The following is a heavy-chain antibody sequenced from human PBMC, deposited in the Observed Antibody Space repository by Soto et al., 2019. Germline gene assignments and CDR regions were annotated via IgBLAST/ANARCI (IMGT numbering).Heavy chain of an antibody. CDR2: IYYSGST. CDR3: ARVGGVAARTFDY. D-gene: IGHD6-6*01. Sequence: PSETLSLTCTVSGGSINDFYWSRIRQSPGKGLEWIGYIYYSGSTDYNPSLKGRVTISVDTSKNQFSLKLRSVTAADTAVYYCARVGGVAARTFDYWGQGTLVTVSS. J-gene: IGHJ4*02. V-gene: IGHV4-59*01. CDR1: GGSINDFY.